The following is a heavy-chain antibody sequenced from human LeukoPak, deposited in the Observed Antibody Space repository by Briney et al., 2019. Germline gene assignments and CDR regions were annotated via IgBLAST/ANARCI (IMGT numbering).Heavy chain of an antibody. Sequence: GGSLRLSFAASGLTFSNAWMSWVRQAPGKGLEWVGRIKRKSDGGTTDYAAPVKGRFTISRDDSKNTPYLQMNSLKSEDTAVYYCTTELDIRPNHYWGQGTLVTVSS. D-gene: IGHD3-22*01. J-gene: IGHJ4*02. CDR1: GLTFSNAW. CDR2: IKRKSDGGTT. CDR3: TTELDIRPNHY. V-gene: IGHV3-15*01.